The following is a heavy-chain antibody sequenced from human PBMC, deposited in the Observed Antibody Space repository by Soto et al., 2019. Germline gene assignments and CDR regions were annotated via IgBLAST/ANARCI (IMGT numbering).Heavy chain of an antibody. CDR3: ARRASNSYIDY. J-gene: IGHJ4*02. CDR2: IYPDDSDT. CDR1: GYSFSTYW. V-gene: IGHV5-51*01. Sequence: GESLKISCKGSGYSFSTYWIGWVRQMPGKGLEWMGIIYPDDSDTRYSPSFQGEVTMSADKSITTAYLQWTSLKASDTAMYYCARRASNSYIDYWGQGTLVTVSS.